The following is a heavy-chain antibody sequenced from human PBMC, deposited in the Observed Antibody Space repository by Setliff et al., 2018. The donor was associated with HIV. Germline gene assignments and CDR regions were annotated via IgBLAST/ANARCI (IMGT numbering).Heavy chain of an antibody. Sequence: GASVKVSCKASGYTFTSYAMHWVRQAPGQRLEWMGWINAGNGNTKYSQKFQGRVTITRDTSASTAYMELSSLRSEDTAVYYCARDGGDTAMVSYYYYYYMGVWGKGTTVTVSS. CDR3: ARDGGDTAMVSYYYYYYMGV. D-gene: IGHD5-18*01. J-gene: IGHJ6*03. CDR1: GYTFTSYA. CDR2: INAGNGNT. V-gene: IGHV1-3*01.